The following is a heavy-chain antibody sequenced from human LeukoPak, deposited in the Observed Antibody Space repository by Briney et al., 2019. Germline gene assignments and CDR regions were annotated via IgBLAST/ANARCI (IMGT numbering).Heavy chain of an antibody. D-gene: IGHD3-10*01. CDR2: IYYSGST. J-gene: IGHJ5*02. CDR3: ARLSSMVRGNNWFDP. CDR1: GGSISSSSYY. V-gene: IGHV4-39*01. Sequence: SETLSLTCTVSGGSISSSSYYWGWIRQPPGKGLEWIGSIYYSGSTYYNPSLKSRVTISVDTSKNQFSLKLSSVTAADTAVYYCARLSSMVRGNNWFDPWGQGTLVTVSS.